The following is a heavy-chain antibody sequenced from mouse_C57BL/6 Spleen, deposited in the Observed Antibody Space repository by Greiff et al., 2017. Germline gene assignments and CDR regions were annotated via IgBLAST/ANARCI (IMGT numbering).Heavy chain of an antibody. V-gene: IGHV5-17*01. Sequence: DVQLVESGGGLVKPGGSLKLSCAASGFTFSDYGMHWVRQAPEKGLEWVAYISSGSSTIYYADTVKGRFTISRDNAKNTLFLQMTSLRSEDTAMYYCARVQDSSGYYAMDYWGQGTSVTVSS. CDR2: ISSGSSTI. CDR3: ARVQDSSGYYAMDY. J-gene: IGHJ4*01. CDR1: GFTFSDYG. D-gene: IGHD3-2*02.